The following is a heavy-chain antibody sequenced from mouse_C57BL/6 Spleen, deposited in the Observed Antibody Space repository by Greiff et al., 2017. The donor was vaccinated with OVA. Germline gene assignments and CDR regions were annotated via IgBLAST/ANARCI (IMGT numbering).Heavy chain of an antibody. Sequence: EVQLQQSGPELVKPGASVKMSCKASGYTFTDYNMHWVKQSHGKSLEWIGYINPNNGGTSYNQKFKGKATLTGNKSSSTAYMELRSLTSEDAAVYYCARSGYDYDEFAYWGQGTLVTVSA. CDR2: INPNNGGT. CDR3: ARSGYDYDEFAY. D-gene: IGHD2-4*01. J-gene: IGHJ3*01. CDR1: GYTFTDYN. V-gene: IGHV1-22*01.